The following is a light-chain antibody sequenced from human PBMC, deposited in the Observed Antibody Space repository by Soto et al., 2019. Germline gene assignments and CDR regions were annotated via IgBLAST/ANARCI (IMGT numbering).Light chain of an antibody. CDR1: QGISNY. J-gene: IGKJ4*01. V-gene: IGKV1-9*01. Sequence: DIPLTQSPSFLSASVGDRVTITCRASQGISNYLAWYQQKPGTAPKLLIYATSTLQTGVPSSFSGSGSGTEVSLTISSLQPEDFAAFYCQQLNSYPRTFGGGTKVEIK. CDR2: ATS. CDR3: QQLNSYPRT.